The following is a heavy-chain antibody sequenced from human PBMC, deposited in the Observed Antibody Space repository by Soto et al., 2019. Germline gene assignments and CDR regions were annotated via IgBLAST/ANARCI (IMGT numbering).Heavy chain of an antibody. CDR1: GDTFTDYY. J-gene: IGHJ6*03. CDR2: INPNSGVT. D-gene: IGHD1-26*01. Sequence: QVQLVQSGAEVKKPGASATVSCRSSGDTFTDYYMHRVRQAPGQGLEWMGWINPNSGVTKYAQKLKGWFTMTRDTSIRTVYVQLSRLRSDDTAVYYCARERGRATATLDDYYFYIDVWGTGTTVTVSS. CDR3: ARERGRATATLDDYYFYIDV. V-gene: IGHV1-2*04.